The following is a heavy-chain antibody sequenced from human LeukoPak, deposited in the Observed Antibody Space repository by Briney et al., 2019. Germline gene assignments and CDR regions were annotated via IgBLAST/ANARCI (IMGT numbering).Heavy chain of an antibody. CDR2: INHSGST. Sequence: SETLSLTCAVYAGPFSGYYWSWIRHPPGKGLEWIGEINHSGSTNYNPSLKSRVTISVDTSKNQFSLKLSSVTAADTAVYYCARVEMATIHKEFDYWGQGTLVTVSS. CDR3: ARVEMATIHKEFDY. J-gene: IGHJ4*02. V-gene: IGHV4-34*01. CDR1: AGPFSGYY. D-gene: IGHD5-24*01.